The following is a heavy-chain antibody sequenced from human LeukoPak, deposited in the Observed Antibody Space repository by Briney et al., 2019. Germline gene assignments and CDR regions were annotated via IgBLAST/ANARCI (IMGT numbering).Heavy chain of an antibody. V-gene: IGHV3-23*01. J-gene: IGHJ4*02. D-gene: IGHD4-17*01. CDR2: ISTSGGST. CDR1: GFTFSSYA. Sequence: GGSLRLSCAASGFTFSSYAMSWVRQAPGKGLEWVSSISTSGGSTYYADSVKGRFTISRDNSKNTLYLQMNSLRAEDTAVYYCARVYGDYVNYFDYWGQGTLVTVSS. CDR3: ARVYGDYVNYFDY.